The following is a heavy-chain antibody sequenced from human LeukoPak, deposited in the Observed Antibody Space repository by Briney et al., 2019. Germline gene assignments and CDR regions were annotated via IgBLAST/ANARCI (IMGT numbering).Heavy chain of an antibody. CDR2: IKSKAAGGTT. Sequence: KSGGSLRLSCAASGLTFSNAWMSWVRQAPGKGLEWVGRIKSKAAGGTTAYTAPVQGRFTISRDDSKKTLFLQMNSLKTENTALYYCIADLPGGTSDFFDYWGRGTLVTVSS. CDR3: IADLPGGTSDFFDY. D-gene: IGHD1-1*01. V-gene: IGHV3-15*01. CDR1: GLTFSNAW. J-gene: IGHJ4*02.